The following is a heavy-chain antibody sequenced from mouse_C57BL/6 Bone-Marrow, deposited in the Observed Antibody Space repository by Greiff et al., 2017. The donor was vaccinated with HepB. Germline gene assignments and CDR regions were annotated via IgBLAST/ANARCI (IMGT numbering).Heavy chain of an antibody. V-gene: IGHV5-12*01. CDR3: ASPHYYGSSYAMDY. D-gene: IGHD1-1*01. Sequence: EVKLMESGGGLVQPGGSLKLSCAASGFTFSDYYMYWVRQTPEKRLEWVAYISNGGGSTYYPDTVKGRFTISRDNAKNTLYLQMSRLKSEDTAMYYCASPHYYGSSYAMDYWGQGTSVTVSS. CDR1: GFTFSDYY. CDR2: ISNGGGST. J-gene: IGHJ4*01.